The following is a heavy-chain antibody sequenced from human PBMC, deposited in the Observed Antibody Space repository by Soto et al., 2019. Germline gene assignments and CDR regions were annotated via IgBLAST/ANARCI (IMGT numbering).Heavy chain of an antibody. CDR1: GFIFSAYG. CDR3: ARLAYSNFLGGLDS. V-gene: IGHV3-33*01. D-gene: IGHD1-26*01. Sequence: GGSLRLSCAASGFIFSAYGIHWVRQAPGKGLEWVAIVWNDGINKYYADSVKGRFIISRDNFKNTVDLQMNSLRVEDTAVYYCARLAYSNFLGGLDSWGQGTLVTVSS. CDR2: VWNDGINK. J-gene: IGHJ5*01.